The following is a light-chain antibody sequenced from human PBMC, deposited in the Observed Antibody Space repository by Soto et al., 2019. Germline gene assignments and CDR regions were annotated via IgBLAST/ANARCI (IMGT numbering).Light chain of an antibody. Sequence: DIVMPQSPLSLSVTPGEPASISCRSSQSLLQSNGYNYLDWYLQKPGQSTQLLIYVGSNQASGVPDRFIGSGSGTDFTRKISRVEAEDVGVYYCMHAPQSSSTFGQGTKLEIK. J-gene: IGKJ2*01. CDR2: VGS. CDR3: MHAPQSSST. CDR1: QSLLQSNGYNY. V-gene: IGKV2-28*01.